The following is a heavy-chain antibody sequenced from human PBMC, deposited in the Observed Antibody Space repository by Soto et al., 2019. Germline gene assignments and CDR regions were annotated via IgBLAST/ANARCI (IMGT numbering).Heavy chain of an antibody. Sequence: QEQLVQSGAEVKKPGSSVKVSCKASGGLFSSYPISWVRQVPGQGLEWMGGIIPVFQTAYYTQRFQGRVTITADEATNTAYMEMSSLRAEDTAIYYGAKGGSGYTWFNEFWGQGTMVTVSS. D-gene: IGHD3-22*01. CDR1: GGLFSSYP. V-gene: IGHV1-69*01. CDR3: AKGGSGYTWFNEF. J-gene: IGHJ4*02. CDR2: IIPVFQTA.